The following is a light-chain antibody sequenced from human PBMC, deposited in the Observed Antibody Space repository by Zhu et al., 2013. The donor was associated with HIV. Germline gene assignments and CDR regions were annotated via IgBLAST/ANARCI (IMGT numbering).Light chain of an antibody. V-gene: IGLV2-14*03. CDR1: SSDVGGYNY. J-gene: IGLJ2*01. CDR2: EVS. Sequence: QSALTQPASVSGSPGQSITISCTGTSSDVGGYNYVSWYQQHPGKAPKLMIYEVSNRPSGVSNRFSGSKSGNTASLTISGLQAEDEADYYCGSYTRGSTLVVFGGGTKLTVL. CDR3: GSYTRGSTLVV.